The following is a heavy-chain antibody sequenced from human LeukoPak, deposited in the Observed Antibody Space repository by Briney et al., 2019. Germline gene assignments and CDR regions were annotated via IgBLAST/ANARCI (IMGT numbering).Heavy chain of an antibody. CDR3: AKDAYSSGWYSFGGSMDV. CDR2: ISWNSGSI. Sequence: HPGGSLRLSCAASGFTFDDYAMHWVRQAPGKGLEWVSGISWNSGSIGYADSVKGRFTISRDNAKNSLYLQMNSLRAEDTALYYCAKDAYSSGWYSFGGSMDVWGQGTTVTVSS. V-gene: IGHV3-9*01. J-gene: IGHJ6*02. D-gene: IGHD6-19*01. CDR1: GFTFDDYA.